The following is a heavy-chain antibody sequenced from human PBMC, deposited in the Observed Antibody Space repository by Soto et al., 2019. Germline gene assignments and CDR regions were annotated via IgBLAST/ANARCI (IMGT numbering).Heavy chain of an antibody. Sequence: EVQLVESGGGLVQPGGSLRLSCAASGFTVSSNYMSWVRQAPGKGLEWVSVIYSGGSTYYADSVKGRLTISRHNSKNTQYLQMDSLRAEDTDVYYCARDQPRAYCGGNCYSDWYFDLWGRGTLVTVSS. CDR2: IYSGGST. D-gene: IGHD2-21*02. J-gene: IGHJ2*01. CDR1: GFTVSSNY. V-gene: IGHV3-53*04. CDR3: ARDQPRAYCGGNCYSDWYFDL.